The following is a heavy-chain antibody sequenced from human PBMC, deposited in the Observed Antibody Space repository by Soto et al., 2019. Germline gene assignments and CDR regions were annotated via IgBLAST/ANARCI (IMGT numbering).Heavy chain of an antibody. V-gene: IGHV3-74*01. J-gene: IGHJ4*02. CDR1: GFTFSSYW. CDR3: ARDRGYYDSSGNSDY. CDR2: INSDGSDT. D-gene: IGHD3-22*01. Sequence: GGSLRLSCAASGFTFSSYWMHWVRQAPGKGLVWVSHINSDGSDTTYADSVKGRFTISRDNAKNMLYLQMNSLRAEDTAVYYCARDRGYYDSSGNSDYWGQGTQVTVSS.